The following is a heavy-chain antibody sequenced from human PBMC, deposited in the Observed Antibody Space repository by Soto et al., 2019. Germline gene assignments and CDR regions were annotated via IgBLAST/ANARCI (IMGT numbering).Heavy chain of an antibody. D-gene: IGHD3-16*01. Sequence: QVQLVQSGAEVKKPGSSAKVSCKASGGTFSSYTISWVRQAPGQGLEWMGRIIPILGIANYAQKFQGRVTITADKSTSTAYMELSSLRSEDTAVYYCARDRRFVSRAHYYYYMDVWGKGTTVTVSS. V-gene: IGHV1-69*08. CDR1: GGTFSSYT. J-gene: IGHJ6*03. CDR3: ARDRRFVSRAHYYYYMDV. CDR2: IIPILGIA.